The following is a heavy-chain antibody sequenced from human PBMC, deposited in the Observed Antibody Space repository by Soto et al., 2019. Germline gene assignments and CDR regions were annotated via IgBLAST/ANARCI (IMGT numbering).Heavy chain of an antibody. CDR1: GYAFIHYA. V-gene: IGHV1-3*01. CDR3: AREVGYGDFVD. D-gene: IGHD4-17*01. Sequence: QVQLVQSGAEVKKPGASVKVSCKTSGYAFIHYAIHWLRQAPGQGLEHMGWVNGNNGNTTYSQNFQGRVIITRDTSATTVYMELSSLTAEDTAVYYCAREVGYGDFVDWVQGTLVTVSS. J-gene: IGHJ4*02. CDR2: VNGNNGNT.